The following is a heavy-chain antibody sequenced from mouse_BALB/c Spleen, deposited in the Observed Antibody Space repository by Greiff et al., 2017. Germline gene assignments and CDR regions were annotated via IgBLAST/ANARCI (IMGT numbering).Heavy chain of an antibody. CDR3: ARDFDDYGGFAY. CDR2: ISDGGSYT. J-gene: IGHJ3*01. Sequence: EVKVVESGGGLVKPGGSLKLSCAASGFTFSDYYMYWVRQTPEKRLEWVATISDGGSYTYYPDSVKGRFTISRDNAKNNLYLQMSSLKSEDTAMYYCARDFDDYGGFAYWGQGTLVTVSA. V-gene: IGHV5-4*02. D-gene: IGHD2-4*01. CDR1: GFTFSDYY.